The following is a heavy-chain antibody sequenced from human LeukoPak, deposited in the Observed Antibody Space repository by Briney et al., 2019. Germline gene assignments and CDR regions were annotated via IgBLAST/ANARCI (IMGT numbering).Heavy chain of an antibody. D-gene: IGHD1-7*01. CDR1: GFTFSNAW. J-gene: IGHJ4*02. CDR2: IKNKGEGETT. CDR3: VWNSEHYFDF. V-gene: IGHV3-15*01. Sequence: GGSLRLSCAASGFTFSNAWMSWVRQAPGKGLEWVGRIKNKGEGETTDYAAPVKGRFTISRDDSENTLFLQMHSLETEDTALYYCVWNSEHYFDFWGQGSLVTVSS.